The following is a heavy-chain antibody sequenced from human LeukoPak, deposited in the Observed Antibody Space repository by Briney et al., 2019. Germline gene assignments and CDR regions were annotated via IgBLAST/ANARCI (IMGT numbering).Heavy chain of an antibody. CDR1: GFTFSSFG. D-gene: IGHD3-10*01. CDR3: AKDSAFYYIDV. J-gene: IGHJ6*03. V-gene: IGHV3-30*02. Sequence: SGGSLRLSCAASGFTFSSFGIHWVRQAPGKGLEWVAFIQHDGSNKYYADSVKGRFTISRDNSKNTLYLQMNSLKGDDTAVYYCAKDSAFYYIDVWGKGTTVIISS. CDR2: IQHDGSNK.